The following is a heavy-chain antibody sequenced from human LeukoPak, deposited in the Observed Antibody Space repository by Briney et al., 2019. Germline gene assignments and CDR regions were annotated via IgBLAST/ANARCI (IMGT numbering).Heavy chain of an antibody. D-gene: IGHD4-17*01. V-gene: IGHV4-59*01. J-gene: IGHJ4*02. CDR1: GGSISSYY. CDR2: IYYSGST. CDR3: ARSHYGDFVDY. Sequence: SETPSLTCTVSGGSISSYYWSWTRQPPGKGLEWIGYIYYSGSTNYNPSLKSRVTISVDTSKNQFSLKLSSVTAADTAVYYCARSHYGDFVDYWGQGTLVTVSS.